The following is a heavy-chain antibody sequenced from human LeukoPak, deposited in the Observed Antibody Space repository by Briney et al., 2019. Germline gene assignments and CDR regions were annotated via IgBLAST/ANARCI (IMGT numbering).Heavy chain of an antibody. CDR1: GFTFSSYE. D-gene: IGHD2-2*01. CDR2: ISSSGTTI. V-gene: IGHV3-48*03. J-gene: IGHJ4*02. CDR3: ARKYCSTTSCLFDN. Sequence: GGSLRLSCAASGFTFSSYEMNWVRQAPGKGLQWVSDISSSGTTIYYADSVKGRFTISRDNAENSLYLQMNSLRAEDTAVYYCARKYCSTTSCLFDNWGQGTLVTVPS.